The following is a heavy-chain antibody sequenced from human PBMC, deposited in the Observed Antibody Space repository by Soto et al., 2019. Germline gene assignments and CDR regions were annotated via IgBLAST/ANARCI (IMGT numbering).Heavy chain of an antibody. D-gene: IGHD3-22*01. CDR3: ARDQGDSSGYYLYYFDY. CDR1: GYTFTSYG. V-gene: IGHV1-18*04. J-gene: IGHJ4*02. Sequence: ASVKVSCKASGYTFTSYGISWVRQAPGQGLEWMGWISAYNGKTNYAQKLQGRVTMTTDESTSTTYMELSSLRSEDTAVYYCARDQGDSSGYYLYYFDYWGQGTMVTVSS. CDR2: ISAYNGKT.